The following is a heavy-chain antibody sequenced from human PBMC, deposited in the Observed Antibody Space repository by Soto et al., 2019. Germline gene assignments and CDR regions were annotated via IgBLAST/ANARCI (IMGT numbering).Heavy chain of an antibody. D-gene: IGHD1-20*01. CDR1: GFTFNTYW. J-gene: IGHJ6*02. V-gene: IGHV3-23*01. CDR2: ISGSGGST. Sequence: GGSLRLSCAAAGFTFNTYWMQWVRQGPGKGLEWVSPISGSGGSTYYADSVKGRFTISRDNSKNTLYLQMNSLRAEDTAVYYCAKGGPGLQGGMYYGMDVWGQGTTVTVSS. CDR3: AKGGPGLQGGMYYGMDV.